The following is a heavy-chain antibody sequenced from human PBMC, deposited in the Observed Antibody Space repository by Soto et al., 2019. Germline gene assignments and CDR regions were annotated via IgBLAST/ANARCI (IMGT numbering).Heavy chain of an antibody. Sequence: QVQLQESGPGLVKPSETLSLTCTIFGGTISSFYWSWIRQPPGRGLAWIGNINDGGSTNYNPSLESRVTTSVDTSKNQLSLKLTSVAAADTAVYYCARGGGSSDVWGQGTLVTVSS. CDR3: ARGGGSSDV. CDR1: GGTISSFY. J-gene: IGHJ4*02. CDR2: INDGGST. D-gene: IGHD2-2*01. V-gene: IGHV4-59*01.